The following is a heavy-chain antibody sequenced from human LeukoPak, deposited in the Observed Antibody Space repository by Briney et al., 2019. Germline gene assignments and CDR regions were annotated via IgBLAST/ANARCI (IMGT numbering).Heavy chain of an antibody. CDR3: VRSDDFWSGYYGY. CDR1: GGSISSYC. D-gene: IGHD3-3*01. V-gene: IGHV4-59*01. Sequence: SSETLSLTCTVSGGSISSYCWSWIRQPPGKGLEWIGYIFYSGSTNYNPSLKSRVTISVDTSKNQFSLKLSSVTAADTAVYYCVRSDDFWSGYYGYWGQGTLVTVSS. J-gene: IGHJ4*02. CDR2: IFYSGST.